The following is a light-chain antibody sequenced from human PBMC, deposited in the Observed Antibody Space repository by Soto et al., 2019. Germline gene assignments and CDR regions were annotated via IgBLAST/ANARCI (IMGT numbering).Light chain of an antibody. CDR2: GTS. CDR3: QQYGRSPFT. CDR1: QSVSSN. V-gene: IGKV3-15*01. Sequence: VMTQSPATLSVSPGERAXXXXXASQSVSSNLAWYQQKPGQSPRLLIYGTSXRATGIPARXSGSGSGAEFTLTISSLQSEDFAVYYCQQYGRSPFTFGPGTRLEIK. J-gene: IGKJ5*01.